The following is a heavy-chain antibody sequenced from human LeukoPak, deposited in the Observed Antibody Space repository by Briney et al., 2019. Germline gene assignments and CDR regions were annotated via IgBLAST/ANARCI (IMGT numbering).Heavy chain of an antibody. CDR3: ASATALYCSGGSCYSPIYYMDV. V-gene: IGHV1-2*02. Sequence: ASVKVSCKASGYTFTCYYMHWVRQAPGQGLEWMGWINPNSGGTSYAQKFQGRVTMTRDTSISTAYMELSRLRSDDTAVYYCASATALYCSGGSCYSPIYYMDVWGKGTTVTVSS. D-gene: IGHD2-15*01. J-gene: IGHJ6*03. CDR1: GYTFTCYY. CDR2: INPNSGGT.